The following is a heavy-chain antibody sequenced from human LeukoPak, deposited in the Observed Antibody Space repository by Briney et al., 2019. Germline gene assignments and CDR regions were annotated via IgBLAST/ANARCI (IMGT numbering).Heavy chain of an antibody. CDR3: ATVGYGDYGANAPVNWFDP. CDR2: MNPNSGNT. Sequence: GASVKVSCKASGYTFTSYDINWVRQATGQGLEWMGWMNPNSGNTGYAQKFQGRVTMTEDTSTDTAYMELSSLRSEDTAVYYCATVGYGDYGANAPVNWFDPWGQGTLVTVSS. J-gene: IGHJ5*02. CDR1: GYTFTSYD. D-gene: IGHD4-17*01. V-gene: IGHV1-8*02.